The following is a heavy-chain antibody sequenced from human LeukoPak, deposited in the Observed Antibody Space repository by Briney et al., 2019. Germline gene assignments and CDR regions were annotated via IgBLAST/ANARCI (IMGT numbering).Heavy chain of an antibody. V-gene: IGHV1-69*05. D-gene: IGHD2-2*02. CDR2: IIPIFGTA. CDR1: GGTFSSYA. Sequence: GSSVKVSCKASGGTFSSYAISWVRQAHGQGLEWMGGIIPIFGTANYAQKFQGRVTITTDESTSTAYMELRSLRSDDTAVYYCARERAYCSSTSCYNYYYYYYMDVWGKGTTVTVSS. J-gene: IGHJ6*03. CDR3: ARERAYCSSTSCYNYYYYYYMDV.